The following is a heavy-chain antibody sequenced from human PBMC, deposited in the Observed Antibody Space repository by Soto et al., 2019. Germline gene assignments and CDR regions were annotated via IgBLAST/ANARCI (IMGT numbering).Heavy chain of an antibody. CDR2: IRSKSFGGTT. CDR1: GFTFSEYA. Sequence: GGSLRLSCTASGFTFSEYALSWFRQAPGKGLEWVGYIRSKSFGGTTEYAASVKGRFTISRDDSKSIAYLQMDSLETEDTAVYYCTRRQYPDYWGQGILVTISS. CDR3: TRRQYPDY. V-gene: IGHV3-49*03. D-gene: IGHD2-2*01. J-gene: IGHJ4*02.